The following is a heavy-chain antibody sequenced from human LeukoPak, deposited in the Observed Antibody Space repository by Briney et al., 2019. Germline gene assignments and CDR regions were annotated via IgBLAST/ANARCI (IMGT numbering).Heavy chain of an antibody. J-gene: IGHJ5*02. Sequence: KAGGSLRLSCAASGFTFSNAWMSWVRQAPGKGLEWVGRIKSKTDGGTTDYAAPVKGRFTISRDDSKNTLYLQMNSLKTEDTAVYYCTTDVVAATQGNWFDPWGQGTLVTVSS. D-gene: IGHD2-15*01. CDR2: IKSKTDGGTT. CDR1: GFTFSNAW. V-gene: IGHV3-15*01. CDR3: TTDVVAATQGNWFDP.